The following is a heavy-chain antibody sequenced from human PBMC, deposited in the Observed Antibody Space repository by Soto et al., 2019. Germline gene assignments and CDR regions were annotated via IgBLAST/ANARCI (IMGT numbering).Heavy chain of an antibody. CDR3: ARGRGWLDY. CDR2: MDPNSGNT. Sequence: QVQLVQSGAEVQKPGASVKVSCNASGYTFTNYDINGVRLAPGQGLKWMGWMDPNSGNTDYAQKFQGRVTITRNTSISKAYLELSSLSSEDTAVYYCARGRGWLDYWGQGTLVTVSS. J-gene: IGHJ4*02. CDR1: GYTFTNYD. V-gene: IGHV1-8*01. D-gene: IGHD5-12*01.